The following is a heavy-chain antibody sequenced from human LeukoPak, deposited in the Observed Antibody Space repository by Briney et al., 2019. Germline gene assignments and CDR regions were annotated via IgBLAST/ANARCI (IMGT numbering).Heavy chain of an antibody. Sequence: GESLTISCKGSGYSFTSYWIDWVRQMPGKGLEWMGIIYPGDSDTRYSPSFQGQVTFSADKSISTAYLQWSSLKASDTAMYYCGRSSSGYYDYWGQGTLVTVSS. V-gene: IGHV5-51*01. CDR3: GRSSSGYYDY. CDR1: GYSFTSYW. J-gene: IGHJ4*02. D-gene: IGHD3-22*01. CDR2: IYPGDSDT.